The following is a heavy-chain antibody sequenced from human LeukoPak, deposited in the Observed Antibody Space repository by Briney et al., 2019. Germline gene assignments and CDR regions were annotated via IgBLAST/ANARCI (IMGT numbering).Heavy chain of an antibody. CDR3: ARDARGSSYMDV. Sequence: SQTLSLTCTVSGGSVSFYYWSWIRQPPGKGLEWIGYIYYSGSTNYNPSLKSRVTISVDTSKNQFSLKVSSVTAADTAVYYCARDARGSSYMDVWGQGTTVTVSS. D-gene: IGHD3-10*01. J-gene: IGHJ6*02. CDR2: IYYSGST. V-gene: IGHV4-59*02. CDR1: GGSVSFYY.